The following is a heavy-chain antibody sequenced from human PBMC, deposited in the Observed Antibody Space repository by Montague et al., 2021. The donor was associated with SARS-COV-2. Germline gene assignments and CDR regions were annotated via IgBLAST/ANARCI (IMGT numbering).Heavy chain of an antibody. J-gene: IGHJ3*02. D-gene: IGHD1-26*01. CDR1: GFPFSSYA. CDR3: ARSLSGSYWGAFDI. V-gene: IGHV3-30*04. CDR2: ISYDGSNK. Sequence: SLSLSFSASGFPFSSYAMHWVRQAPGKGLEWVAVISYDGSNKYYVDSVKGRFTISRDNSKNTLYLQMNSLRAEDTAVYYCARSLSGSYWGAFDIWGQGTMVTVSS.